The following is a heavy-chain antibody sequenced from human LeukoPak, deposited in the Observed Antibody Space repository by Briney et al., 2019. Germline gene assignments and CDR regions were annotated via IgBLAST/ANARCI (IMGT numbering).Heavy chain of an antibody. D-gene: IGHD3-22*01. Sequence: SETLSLTCTVSCGSISSGGYYWSGIRQHPGKGLEWIGYIYYSGSTYYNPSLKSRVTISVDTSKNQFSLKPSSVTAADTAVYYCARGGAYYYDSTGYPPDYWGQGTLVTVSS. V-gene: IGHV4-31*03. CDR2: IYYSGST. CDR3: ARGGAYYYDSTGYPPDY. J-gene: IGHJ4*02. CDR1: CGSISSGGYY.